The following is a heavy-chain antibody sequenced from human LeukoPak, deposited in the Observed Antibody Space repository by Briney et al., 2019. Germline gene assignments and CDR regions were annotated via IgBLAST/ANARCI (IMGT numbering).Heavy chain of an antibody. CDR2: VSYNGLEI. CDR1: GFLFNEHG. D-gene: IGHD3-16*01. CDR3: AKDDDWGRYKH. Sequence: GGSLRLSCAASGFLFNEHGLHWVRQAPGKGLEWLALVSYNGLEIYYGDSVKGRFTISRDNSKNTQSLQMNSLRAEDTAVYYCAKDDDWGRYKHWGQGTLVTVSS. J-gene: IGHJ1*01. V-gene: IGHV3-30*18.